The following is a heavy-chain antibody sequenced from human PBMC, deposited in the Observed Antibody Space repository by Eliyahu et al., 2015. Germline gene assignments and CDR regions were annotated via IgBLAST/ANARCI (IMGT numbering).Heavy chain of an antibody. J-gene: IGHJ6*02. CDR3: ARGDLRFLEWSHGMDV. D-gene: IGHD3-3*01. CDR1: GXTFTXYY. Sequence: QVQLVQSGAEVKKPGASVKVSCKASGXTFTXYYXHWVRQAPGQGLEWMGWINPNSGGTNYAQKFQGRVTMTRDTSISTAYMELSRLRSDDTAVYYCARGDLRFLEWSHGMDVWGQGTTVTVSS. CDR2: INPNSGGT. V-gene: IGHV1-2*02.